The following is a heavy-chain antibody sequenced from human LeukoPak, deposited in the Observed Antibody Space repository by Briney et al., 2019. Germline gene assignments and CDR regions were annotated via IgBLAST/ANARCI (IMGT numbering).Heavy chain of an antibody. Sequence: GGSLRLSCAASGFSFTNYDINWVRQAPGKGLEWVSFIISSGNTVYYSESVTGRFTISRDNAKNSVHVQMDSLRADDTALYFCARSRMIHRGSVIMDYGLDVWGKGTTVTVSS. CDR3: ARSRMIHRGSVIMDYGLDV. CDR1: GFSFTNYD. CDR2: IISSGNTV. J-gene: IGHJ6*04. V-gene: IGHV3-48*03. D-gene: IGHD3-10*01.